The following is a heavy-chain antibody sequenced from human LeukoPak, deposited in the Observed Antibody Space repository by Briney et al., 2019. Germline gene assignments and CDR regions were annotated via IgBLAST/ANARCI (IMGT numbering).Heavy chain of an antibody. CDR2: IRSDGSGT. J-gene: IGHJ4*02. V-gene: IGHV3-74*01. CDR1: VYTLSRYW. D-gene: IGHD1-1*01. Sequence: GRSLSLSCAASVYTLSRYWMHSVPQPPSPGLVWVSGIRSDGSGTTYADSAKHRFTISRDDAKNTLYLQMNSLRADDSAVYDCARDVEKRPDYWGQGTLVTVSS. CDR3: ARDVEKRPDY.